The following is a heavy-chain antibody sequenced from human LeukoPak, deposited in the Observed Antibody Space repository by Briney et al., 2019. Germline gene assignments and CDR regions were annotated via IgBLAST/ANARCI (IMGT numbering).Heavy chain of an antibody. D-gene: IGHD3-22*01. CDR2: IKQDGNEK. CDR1: GFTFSSYG. Sequence: GGPLRLSCAASGFTFSSYGMHWVRQAPGKGLEWVANIKQDGNEKYYVDSVKGRFTISRDNAKNSLYLQMNSLRAEDTAVYYCARERTYYYDSSGYPFIWGQGTMVTVSS. V-gene: IGHV3-7*01. CDR3: ARERTYYYDSSGYPFI. J-gene: IGHJ3*02.